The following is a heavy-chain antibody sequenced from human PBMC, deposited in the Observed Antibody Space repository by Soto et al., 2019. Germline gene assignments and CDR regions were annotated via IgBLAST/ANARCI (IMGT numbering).Heavy chain of an antibody. J-gene: IGHJ4*02. D-gene: IGHD1-1*01. V-gene: IGHV4-4*02. Sequence: SETLSLTCAVSGDSITNSNWWSWVRQAPGKGLGWIGEIYHSGATTYNPSLKSRVTISVDPSNNHFSLKLTSVTAADTAVYFCARDLGTGTDYWGQGTLVTVPQ. CDR2: IYHSGAT. CDR1: GDSITNSNW. CDR3: ARDLGTGTDY.